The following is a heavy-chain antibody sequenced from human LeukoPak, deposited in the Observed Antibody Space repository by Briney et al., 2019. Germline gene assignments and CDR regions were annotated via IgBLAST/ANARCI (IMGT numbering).Heavy chain of an antibody. CDR3: ASGGRADYYDSSGFDY. D-gene: IGHD3-22*01. CDR2: ISGSGGST. CDR1: GFTFSSYA. V-gene: IGHV3-23*01. Sequence: GGSLRLSCAASGFTFSSYAMSWVRQAPGKGLEWVSAISGSGGSTYYADSVKGRFTISRDNSKNTLYLQMNGLRAEDTAVYYCASGGRADYYDSSGFDYWGQGTLVTVSS. J-gene: IGHJ4*02.